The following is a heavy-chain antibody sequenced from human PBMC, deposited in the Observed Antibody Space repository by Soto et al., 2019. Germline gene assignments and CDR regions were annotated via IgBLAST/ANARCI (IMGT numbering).Heavy chain of an antibody. Sequence: SETLSLTCAVSGGSISSSNWWIWVRQPPGKGLEWIGHIYQSGGTLYNPSLESRVAISVDKSKNLFSLDLSSVTAADTAVYYCARDTRDGYYFEYWGQGILVTVSS. D-gene: IGHD1-26*01. V-gene: IGHV4-4*02. CDR3: ARDTRDGYYFEY. CDR1: GGSISSSNW. J-gene: IGHJ4*02. CDR2: IYQSGGT.